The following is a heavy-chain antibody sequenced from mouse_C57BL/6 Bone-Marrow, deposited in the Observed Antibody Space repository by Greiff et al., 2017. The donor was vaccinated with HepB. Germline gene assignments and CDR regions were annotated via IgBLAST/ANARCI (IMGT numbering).Heavy chain of an antibody. V-gene: IGHV5-15*01. CDR2: ISNLAYSI. J-gene: IGHJ4*01. CDR3: ARRGLYEYDDGGYAMDY. D-gene: IGHD2-4*01. Sequence: EVQLVESGGGLVQPGGSLKLSCAASGFTFSDYGMAWVRQAPRKGPEWVAFISNLAYSIYYADTVTGRFTISRENAKNTLYLEMSSLRSEDTAMYYCARRGLYEYDDGGYAMDYWGQGTSVTVSS. CDR1: GFTFSDYG.